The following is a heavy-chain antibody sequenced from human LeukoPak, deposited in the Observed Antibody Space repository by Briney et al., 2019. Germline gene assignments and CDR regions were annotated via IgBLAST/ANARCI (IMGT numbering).Heavy chain of an antibody. CDR2: ISAYNGNT. V-gene: IGHV1-18*01. J-gene: IGHJ4*02. Sequence: ASVKVSCKASGYTFTSYGISWVRQAPGQGLEWMGWISAYNGNTNYAQKLQGRVTMTTDTSTSTAYMELRSLRSDDTAVYYCARDRVQSFDWLLYPADYWGQGTLVTVSS. D-gene: IGHD3-9*01. CDR3: ARDRVQSFDWLLYPADY. CDR1: GYTFTSYG.